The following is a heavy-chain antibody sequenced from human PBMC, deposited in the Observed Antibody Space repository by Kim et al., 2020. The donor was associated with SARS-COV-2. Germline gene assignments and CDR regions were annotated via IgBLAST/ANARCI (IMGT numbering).Heavy chain of an antibody. Sequence: GGSLRLSCAASGFTFSSYAMSWVRQAPGKGLEWVSAISGSGGSTYYSDSVKGRFTISRDNSKNTLYLQMNSLRAEDTAVYYCAKDPGYCSSTSCYFHWYFDLWGRGTLVTVSS. J-gene: IGHJ2*01. CDR2: ISGSGGST. V-gene: IGHV3-23*01. CDR3: AKDPGYCSSTSCYFHWYFDL. D-gene: IGHD2-2*01. CDR1: GFTFSSYA.